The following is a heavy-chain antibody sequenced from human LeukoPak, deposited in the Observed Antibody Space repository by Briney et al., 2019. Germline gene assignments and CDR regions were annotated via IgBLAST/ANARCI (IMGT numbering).Heavy chain of an antibody. D-gene: IGHD3-3*01. V-gene: IGHV3-30-3*01. CDR1: GFTFSSYA. Sequence: GRSLRLSCAASGFTFSSYAMHWVRQAPGKGLEWVAVISYDGSNKYYADSVKGRFTISRDNSKNTLYLQMNSLRAEDTAVYYCARDYDFWSGYLHFDYWGQGTLVTVSS. J-gene: IGHJ4*02. CDR3: ARDYDFWSGYLHFDY. CDR2: ISYDGSNK.